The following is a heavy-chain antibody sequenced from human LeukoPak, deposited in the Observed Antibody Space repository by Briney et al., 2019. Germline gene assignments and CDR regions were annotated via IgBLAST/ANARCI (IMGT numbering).Heavy chain of an antibody. CDR3: AKDRVGTTRALDY. D-gene: IGHD1-26*01. J-gene: IGHJ4*02. V-gene: IGHV3-23*01. CDR1: GITFSSYA. Sequence: AGGSLRLSCVASGITFSSYAMSWVRQAPGKGLEWVSAITSSGDSTSYADSVKGRFTLSRDNSKNTLYLQMSSLRAEDTAVYYCAKDRVGTTRALDYWGQGTLVTVSS. CDR2: ITSSGDST.